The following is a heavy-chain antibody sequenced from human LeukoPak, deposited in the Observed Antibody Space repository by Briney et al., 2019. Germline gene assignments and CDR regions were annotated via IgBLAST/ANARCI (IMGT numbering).Heavy chain of an antibody. CDR1: GYSISRSPDY. D-gene: IGHD6-25*01. J-gene: IGHJ4*02. Sequence: SESLSLTCTVTGYSISRSPDYWAWIRQPPGKGLDWIGSVYYGRSPYFNPSLESRATISVDTSKNHFSLKMSSVTAADTAVYYCARSSGTGTFSYWGQGTLVTVSS. V-gene: IGHV4-39*02. CDR2: VYYGRSP. CDR3: ARSSGTGTFSY.